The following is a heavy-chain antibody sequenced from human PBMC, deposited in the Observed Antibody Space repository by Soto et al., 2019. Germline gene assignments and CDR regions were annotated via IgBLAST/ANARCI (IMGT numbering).Heavy chain of an antibody. V-gene: IGHV3-30-3*01. Sequence: GGSLRLSCAASGFTFSSYAMHWVRQAPGKGLEWVAVISYDGGNKYYADSVKGRFTISRDNSKNTLYLQMNSLRAEDTAVYYCARGLAVAGTDYYYYGMDVWGQGTTVTVSS. D-gene: IGHD6-19*01. CDR2: ISYDGGNK. CDR1: GFTFSSYA. CDR3: ARGLAVAGTDYYYYGMDV. J-gene: IGHJ6*02.